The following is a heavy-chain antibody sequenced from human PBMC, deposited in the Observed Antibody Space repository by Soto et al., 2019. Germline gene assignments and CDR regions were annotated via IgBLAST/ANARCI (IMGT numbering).Heavy chain of an antibody. CDR3: AHRRARAAGRDDAYDV. Sequence: QITLKESGPTLVKPTQTLTLTCIFSGFSLTTNGEGVGWIRQPPGRSLEWLALIYWDGNQRYRPSLQSRLTLTKDPSRNQVVLTMTNMDPVDTATYYCAHRRARAAGRDDAYDVWGQGTLVVVSS. D-gene: IGHD6-13*01. V-gene: IGHV2-5*02. J-gene: IGHJ3*01. CDR1: GFSLTTNGEG. CDR2: IYWDGNQ.